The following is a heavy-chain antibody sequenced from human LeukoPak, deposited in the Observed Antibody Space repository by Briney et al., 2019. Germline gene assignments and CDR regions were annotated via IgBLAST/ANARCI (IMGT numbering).Heavy chain of an antibody. Sequence: PGGSLRLSCAASGFTFSSYAMHWVRQAPGKGLEWMAVISYDGSNKYYADSVKGRFTISRDNSKNTLYLQMNSLRAEDTAVYYCARDPVAVAAFDYWGQGTLVTVSS. CDR1: GFTFSSYA. CDR3: ARDPVAVAAFDY. D-gene: IGHD6-19*01. V-gene: IGHV3-30*04. J-gene: IGHJ4*02. CDR2: ISYDGSNK.